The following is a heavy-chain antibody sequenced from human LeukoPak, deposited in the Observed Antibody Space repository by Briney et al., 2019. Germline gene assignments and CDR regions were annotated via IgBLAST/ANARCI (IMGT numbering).Heavy chain of an antibody. CDR1: GFHVWNYC. Sequence: GSLRLSCAASGFHVWNYCMNRVRPAPGKGVEGVASIKQDEREKYFLDSVKGRFAISRDNAENSLYLQMNSLRAEDTAVYYCARVFYQDSGTSYRHLDYWGQGTLVTVSS. J-gene: IGHJ4*02. CDR3: ARVFYQDSGTSYRHLDY. D-gene: IGHD3-22*01. CDR2: IKQDEREK. V-gene: IGHV3-7*01.